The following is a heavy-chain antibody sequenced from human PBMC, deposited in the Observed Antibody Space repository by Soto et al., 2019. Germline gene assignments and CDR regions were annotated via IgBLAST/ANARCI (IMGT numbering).Heavy chain of an antibody. D-gene: IGHD3-22*01. CDR2: IYYSGST. CDR1: GGSISSGGYY. CDR3: ARSIPRNNNHYYHSNTGWFDP. J-gene: IGHJ5*02. V-gene: IGHV4-31*03. Sequence: QVQLQESGPGLVKPSQTLSLTCTVSGGSISSGGYYWSWIRQHPGKGLEWIRYIYYSGSTYYNPSLKSRVTISVDTSKNQFSLKLSSVTAADTAVYYFARSIPRNNNHYYHSNTGWFDPCGQGTLVTVSS.